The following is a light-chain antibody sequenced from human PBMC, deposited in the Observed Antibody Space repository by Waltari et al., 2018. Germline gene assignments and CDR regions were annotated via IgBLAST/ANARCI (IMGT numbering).Light chain of an antibody. J-gene: IGLJ2*01. V-gene: IGLV2-8*01. CDR2: EMT. CDR1: DDDIGGYEY. Sequence: QSALTQPPSASGSPGQSVTISCTGTDDDIGGYEYVSWYQQHPGKAPKVLIYEMTKRPSSVPDRVSGSKSGNTASLTFSGLQAEDEADYYCSSYAGRNIVIFGGETKLTVL. CDR3: SSYAGRNIVI.